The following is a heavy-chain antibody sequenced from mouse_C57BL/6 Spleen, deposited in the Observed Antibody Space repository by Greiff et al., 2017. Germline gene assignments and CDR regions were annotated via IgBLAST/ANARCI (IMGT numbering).Heavy chain of an antibody. J-gene: IGHJ2*01. CDR2: NSYDGSN. V-gene: IGHV3-6*01. D-gene: IGHD2-4*01. CDR1: GYSITSGYY. CDR3: ARDNDHEDYFDY. Sequence: VQLKESGPGLVKPSQSLSLTCSVTGYSITSGYYWNWIRQYPGNKLEWMGYNSYDGSNNYNPSLKNRISITRDTSKNQFFLKLNSVTAKDTATYYCARDNDHEDYFDYWGQGTTLTVSS.